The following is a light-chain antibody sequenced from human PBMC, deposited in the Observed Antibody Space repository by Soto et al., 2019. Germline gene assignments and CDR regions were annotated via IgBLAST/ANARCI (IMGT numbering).Light chain of an antibody. Sequence: EIVMTQSPDTLSVSPGERVTPSCRASQTVTSNLAWYQQKPGQSPGLLIYGASTRATGTPARFSGSGSGTEFTLTINSLQSEDFAVYFCHQYNNWPTFGQGTKVDI. V-gene: IGKV3D-15*01. CDR1: QTVTSN. J-gene: IGKJ1*01. CDR3: HQYNNWPT. CDR2: GAS.